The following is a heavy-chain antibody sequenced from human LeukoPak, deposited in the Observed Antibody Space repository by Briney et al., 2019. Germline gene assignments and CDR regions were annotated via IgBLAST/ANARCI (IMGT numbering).Heavy chain of an antibody. CDR3: ARRGQYYYDSSGYFDY. Sequence: PSQTLSLTCTVSGGSISSGGYYWSWIRQHPGKGLEWIGYIYYSGSTYYNPSLKSRVTISVDTSKNQFSLKLSSVTAADTAVYYCARRGQYYYDSSGYFDYWGQGTLVTVSS. J-gene: IGHJ4*02. CDR2: IYYSGST. CDR1: GGSISSGGYY. V-gene: IGHV4-31*03. D-gene: IGHD3-22*01.